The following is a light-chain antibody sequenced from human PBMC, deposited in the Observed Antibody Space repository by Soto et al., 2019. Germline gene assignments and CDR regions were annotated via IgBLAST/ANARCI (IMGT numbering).Light chain of an antibody. Sequence: QSVLTQPPSASGTPGQRVTISCSGSSSNIGSNTVTWYQQLPGTAPKRRIYINDQRPSGVPDRFSGSKSGTSASLAISGLQSEDEADYYCASWDGSLNGVVFGGGTKVTVL. V-gene: IGLV1-44*01. CDR2: IND. CDR1: SSNIGSNT. CDR3: ASWDGSLNGVV. J-gene: IGLJ2*01.